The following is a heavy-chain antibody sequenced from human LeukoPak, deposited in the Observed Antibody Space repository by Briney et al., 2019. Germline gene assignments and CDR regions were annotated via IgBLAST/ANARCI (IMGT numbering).Heavy chain of an antibody. V-gene: IGHV1-2*02. CDR1: GYTFTGYY. Sequence: ASVKVSCKASGYTFTGYYMHWVRQAPGQGLEWMGWINPNSGGTNYAQKFQGRVTMTRDTSISTAYMELSRLRSDDTAVYYCARGPTSRGVAFDYWSQGTLVTVSS. J-gene: IGHJ4*02. D-gene: IGHD2-15*01. CDR2: INPNSGGT. CDR3: ARGPTSRGVAFDY.